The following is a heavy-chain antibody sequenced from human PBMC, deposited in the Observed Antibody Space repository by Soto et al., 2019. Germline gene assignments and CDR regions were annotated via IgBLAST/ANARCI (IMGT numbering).Heavy chain of an antibody. V-gene: IGHV3-48*01. Sequence: DVQLEESGGGLVQPGGSLRLSCAASGFIFSTYSMDWVRQAPGKGLEWISYISTGRTTIYYADSVKGRFTISRDNAKNSLYLQMNNLTVEDTAVYYCARGRTGSYLNFDYWGQGTPVTVSS. D-gene: IGHD1-26*01. CDR3: ARGRTGSYLNFDY. J-gene: IGHJ4*02. CDR2: ISTGRTTI. CDR1: GFIFSTYS.